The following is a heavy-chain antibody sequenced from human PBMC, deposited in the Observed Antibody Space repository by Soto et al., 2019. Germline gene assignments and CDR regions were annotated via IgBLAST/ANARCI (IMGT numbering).Heavy chain of an antibody. CDR3: AKALYGGFTY. CDR1: RFTFSVYA. Sequence: EVRLLESGGGLVQPGGSLRLSCAAYRFTFSVYALRWVRQAPGKGLEWVSGISGSGDSTHYADSVKGRFTVSRDNSKSMLYMQTNSLRAEDTAIYYCAKALYGGFTYWGQGTLVTVSS. D-gene: IGHD3-10*01. CDR2: ISGSGDST. J-gene: IGHJ4*02. V-gene: IGHV3-23*01.